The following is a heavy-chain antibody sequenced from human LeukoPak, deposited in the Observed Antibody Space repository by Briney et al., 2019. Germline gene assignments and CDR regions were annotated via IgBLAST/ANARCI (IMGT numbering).Heavy chain of an antibody. CDR3: ADYYYDSSGYRD. J-gene: IGHJ4*02. D-gene: IGHD3-22*01. CDR2: INAGNGTA. Sequence: ASVKVSCKASGYTFTSYAMHWVRQAPGQRLEWMGWINAGNGTANYAQKFQGRVTITADESTSTAYMELSSLRSEDTAVYYCADYYYDSSGYRDWGQGTLVTVSS. V-gene: IGHV1-3*01. CDR1: GYTFTSYA.